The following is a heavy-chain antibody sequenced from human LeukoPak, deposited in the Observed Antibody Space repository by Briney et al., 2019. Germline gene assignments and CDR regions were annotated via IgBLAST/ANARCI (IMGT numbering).Heavy chain of an antibody. D-gene: IGHD1-7*01. CDR3: ARGLSGTGGY. V-gene: IGHV4-39*07. Sequence: PSETLSLTCTVSGGSITSYYWSWIRQPPGKGLEWIGSIYYSGSTYYNPSLKSRVTISVDTSKNQFSLKLSSVTAADTAVYYCARGLSGTGGYWGQGTLVTVSS. CDR2: IYYSGST. J-gene: IGHJ4*02. CDR1: GGSITSYY.